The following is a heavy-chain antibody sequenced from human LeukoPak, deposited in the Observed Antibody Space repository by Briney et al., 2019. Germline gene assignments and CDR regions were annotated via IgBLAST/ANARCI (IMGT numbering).Heavy chain of an antibody. D-gene: IGHD2-2*01. J-gene: IGHJ6*02. Sequence: SETLSLTCAVSGDSISSSSYFWGWIRQPPGKGLEWVGSIYYSGSTYYNPSLKSRVTISLDTSKNQFSLKLSSVTAADTGVYYCARDSSFGVVPADHYYYGMDVWGQGTTVTVSS. CDR1: GDSISSSSYF. CDR2: IYYSGST. V-gene: IGHV4-39*07. CDR3: ARDSSFGVVPADHYYYGMDV.